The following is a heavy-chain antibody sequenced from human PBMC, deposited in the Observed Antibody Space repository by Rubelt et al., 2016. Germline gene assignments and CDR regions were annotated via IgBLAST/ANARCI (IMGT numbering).Heavy chain of an antibody. CDR3: ARLINGYLDF. V-gene: IGHV3-74*01. Sequence: GKGLVWVSRINTDGSTSYADSVKGRFTISRDNGKNTLHLQMNSLRAEDTAVYHCARLINGYLDFWGQGTLVTVSS. D-gene: IGHD4-17*01. CDR2: INTDGST. J-gene: IGHJ4*02.